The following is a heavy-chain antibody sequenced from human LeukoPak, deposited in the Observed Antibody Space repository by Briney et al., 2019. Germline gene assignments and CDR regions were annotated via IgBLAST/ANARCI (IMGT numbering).Heavy chain of an antibody. CDR2: INHSGST. V-gene: IGHV4-34*01. Sequence: SSETLSLTCAVYGGPFSGYYWSWIRQPPGKGLEWIGEINHSGSTNYNPSLKSRVTISVDTSKNQFSLKLSSVTAADTAVYYCARGRMNLDYWGQGTLVTVSS. D-gene: IGHD1-14*01. CDR1: GGPFSGYY. J-gene: IGHJ4*02. CDR3: ARGRMNLDY.